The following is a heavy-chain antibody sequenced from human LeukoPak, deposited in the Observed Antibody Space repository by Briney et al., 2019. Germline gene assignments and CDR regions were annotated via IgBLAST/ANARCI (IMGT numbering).Heavy chain of an antibody. CDR3: ATCHCTNGVCYGECEYFQH. CDR2: MNPNSGNT. J-gene: IGHJ1*01. Sequence: ASVKVSCKASGYTFTSYDINWVRQATGQGLEWMGWMNPNSGNTGYAQKFQGRVTMTRNTSISTAYMELSSLRSEDTAVYYCATCHCTNGVCYGECEYFQHWGQGTLVTVSS. D-gene: IGHD2-8*01. V-gene: IGHV1-8*01. CDR1: GYTFTSYD.